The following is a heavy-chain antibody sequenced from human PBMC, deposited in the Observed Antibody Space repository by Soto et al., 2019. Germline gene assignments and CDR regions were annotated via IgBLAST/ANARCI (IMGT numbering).Heavy chain of an antibody. CDR1: GFTFSTYG. J-gene: IGHJ4*02. V-gene: IGHV3-33*01. D-gene: IGHD2-15*01. Sequence: QVQLVESGGGVVQPGRSLRLSCAASGFTFSTYGMHWVRQAPGKGLEWVAVIWNDGSNKYHADSVRGRFTISRDNSKDTLYLQMNSLRVDDTAVYYCGRAKNLCSGGSCYSIDSWGQGTLVFVSS. CDR3: GRAKNLCSGGSCYSIDS. CDR2: IWNDGSNK.